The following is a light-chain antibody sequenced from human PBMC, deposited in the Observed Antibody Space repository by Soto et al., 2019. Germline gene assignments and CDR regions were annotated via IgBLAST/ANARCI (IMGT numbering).Light chain of an antibody. J-gene: IGKJ4*01. Sequence: EIVMTQSPATLSVSPGERVTLSCRASESVSNNVAWYQQKPGQAPRLLIYHAITRATGIPARFSGSGSGTELTLTISSLQSEDFAIYYCHQYNNWPLTFGGGTKVEI. CDR3: HQYNNWPLT. CDR2: HAI. CDR1: ESVSNN. V-gene: IGKV3-15*01.